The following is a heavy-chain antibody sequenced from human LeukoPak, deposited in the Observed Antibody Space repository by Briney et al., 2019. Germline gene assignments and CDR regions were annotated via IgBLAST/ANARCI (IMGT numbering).Heavy chain of an antibody. J-gene: IGHJ5*02. V-gene: IGHV4-59*12. CDR1: GGSISSYY. CDR3: ARDRPRSELTVTTFIGVAFDP. CDR2: IYYSGST. D-gene: IGHD4-11*01. Sequence: SETLPLTCTVSGGSISSYYWSWIRQPPGKGLEWIGYIYYSGSTYYNPSLKSRVTISVDTSKNQFSLKLSSVTAADTAVYYCARDRPRSELTVTTFIGVAFDPWGQGTLVTVSS.